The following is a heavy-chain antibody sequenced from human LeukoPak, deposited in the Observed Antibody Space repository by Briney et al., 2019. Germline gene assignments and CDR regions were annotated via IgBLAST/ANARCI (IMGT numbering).Heavy chain of an antibody. CDR2: IYHSGST. CDR3: ARDYFPAAVGIDAFDI. Sequence: SSETLSLTCNVSGGSISSGDYFWNWIRQPPGKGLEWLGYIYHSGSTYYNPSLKSRVTISVDRSKNQFSLKLSSVTAADTAVYYCARDYFPAAVGIDAFDIWGQGTMVTVSS. D-gene: IGHD6-19*01. CDR1: GGSISSGDYF. V-gene: IGHV4-30-4*01. J-gene: IGHJ3*02.